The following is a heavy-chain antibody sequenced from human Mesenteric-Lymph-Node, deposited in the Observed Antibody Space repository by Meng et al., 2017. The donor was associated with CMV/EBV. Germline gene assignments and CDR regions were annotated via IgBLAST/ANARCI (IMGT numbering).Heavy chain of an antibody. V-gene: IGHV3-66*02. D-gene: IGHD7-27*01. CDR3: ARDSLGPSY. CDR2: IYSGGGGT. Sequence: GESLKISCKGSGFTVSSNYMSWVRQAPGKGLEWVSVIYSGGGGTYYADSVKGRFTISRDNSRNTLYLQMNSLRAEDTAVYYCARDSLGPSYWGQGTLVTVSS. J-gene: IGHJ4*02. CDR1: GFTVSSNY.